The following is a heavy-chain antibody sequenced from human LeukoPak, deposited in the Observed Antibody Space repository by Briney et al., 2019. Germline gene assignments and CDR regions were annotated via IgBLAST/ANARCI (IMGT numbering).Heavy chain of an antibody. Sequence: PGGSLRLSCAASGFTFSSYSMNWVRQAPGKGLEWVSSISSSSSYIYYADSVKGRFTISRDNAKNSLYLQMNSLRAEDTAVYYCAMDRVETMMVVVTGGFDYWGQGTLVTVSS. CDR1: GFTFSSYS. V-gene: IGHV3-21*01. J-gene: IGHJ4*02. CDR2: ISSSSSYI. D-gene: IGHD3-22*01. CDR3: AMDRVETMMVVVTGGFDY.